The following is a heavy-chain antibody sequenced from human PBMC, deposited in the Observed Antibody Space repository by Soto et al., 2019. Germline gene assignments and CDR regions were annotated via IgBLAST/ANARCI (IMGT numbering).Heavy chain of an antibody. CDR2: IYYSGST. D-gene: IGHD6-19*01. Sequence: SETLSLTCTVSGGSISSSSYYWGWIRQPPGKGLEWIGSIYYSGSTYYNPSLKSRVTISVDTSKNQFSLKLSSVTAADTAVYYCAGIAVAGTYYYGMDVWGQGTTVTVSS. CDR3: AGIAVAGTYYYGMDV. CDR1: GGSISSSSYY. J-gene: IGHJ6*02. V-gene: IGHV4-39*01.